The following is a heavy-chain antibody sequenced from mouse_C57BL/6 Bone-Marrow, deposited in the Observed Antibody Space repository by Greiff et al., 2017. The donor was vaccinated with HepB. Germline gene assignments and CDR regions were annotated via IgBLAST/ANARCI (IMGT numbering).Heavy chain of an antibody. D-gene: IGHD3-2*02. J-gene: IGHJ3*01. Sequence: VQLQQPGAELVRPGSSVKLSCKASGYTFTSYWIHWVKQRPIQGLEWIGNIDPSDSETHYNQKFKDKATLTVDKSSSTAYMQLSSLTSEDSAVYYCARGGMLRPSFAYWGQGTLVTVSA. CDR3: ARGGMLRPSFAY. CDR1: GYTFTSYW. CDR2: IDPSDSET. V-gene: IGHV1-52*01.